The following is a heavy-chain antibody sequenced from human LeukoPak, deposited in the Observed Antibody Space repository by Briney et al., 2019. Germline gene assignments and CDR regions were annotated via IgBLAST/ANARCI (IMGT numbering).Heavy chain of an antibody. V-gene: IGHV1-69*05. CDR3: ARESVAAGPFDH. CDR1: GGTFTKYA. J-gene: IGHJ4*02. Sequence: SVKVSCKGSGGTFTKYAISWVRQAHGEGHQWMGRFIPIFGSGKYDHNSQGRVTITTDDAASEAYMELTGLTSDDTAIYYCARESVAAGPFDHWGQGTLITVAS. CDR2: FIPIFGSG. D-gene: IGHD6-13*01.